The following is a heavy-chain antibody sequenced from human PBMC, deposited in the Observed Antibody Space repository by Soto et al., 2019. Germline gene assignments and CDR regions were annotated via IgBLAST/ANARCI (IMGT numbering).Heavy chain of an antibody. CDR1: GFTVSSNY. D-gene: IGHD3-22*01. Sequence: GGSLRLSCAASGFTVSSNYMSWVRQAPGKGLEWVSVIYSGGSTYYADSVKGRFTISRDNSKNTLYLQMNSLRAEDTAVYYCARSLNYYDSSGYFPAHYWGQGTLVTVSS. J-gene: IGHJ4*02. CDR2: IYSGGST. V-gene: IGHV3-53*01. CDR3: ARSLNYYDSSGYFPAHY.